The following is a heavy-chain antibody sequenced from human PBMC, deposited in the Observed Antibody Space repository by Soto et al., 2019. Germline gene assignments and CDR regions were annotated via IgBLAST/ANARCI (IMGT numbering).Heavy chain of an antibody. CDR1: GFTFDVYA. V-gene: IGHV3-9*01. D-gene: IGHD3-10*01. CDR3: AKDIPLREWVYLAGEY. CDR2: INYNSGSV. J-gene: IGHJ4*02. Sequence: EVQLVESGGGWVQPGRSLRLSCAASGFTFDVYAMHWVRQAPGKGLEWVSGINYNSGSVGYADSVKGRFTISRDNAKNSLHRQMNGRRAEDTAVYSCAKDIPLREWVYLAGEYWGQGPLVTAS.